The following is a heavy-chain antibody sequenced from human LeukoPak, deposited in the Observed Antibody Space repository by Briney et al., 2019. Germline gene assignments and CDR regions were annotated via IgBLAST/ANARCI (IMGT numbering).Heavy chain of an antibody. CDR3: TRGAGWLIDY. J-gene: IGHJ4*02. CDR1: GFTFSSYG. D-gene: IGHD3-16*01. CDR2: IHNSGTS. Sequence: GSLRLSCAASGFTFSSYGMHWVRQPPGKGLEWIGYIHNSGTSTYNLSLKSRVTISADTSKNQFSPKLNSMTTADTAVYYCTRGAGWLIDYWGQGILVTVSS. V-gene: IGHV4-59*01.